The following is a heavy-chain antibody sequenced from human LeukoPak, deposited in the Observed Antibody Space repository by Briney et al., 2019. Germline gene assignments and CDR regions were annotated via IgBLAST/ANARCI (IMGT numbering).Heavy chain of an antibody. Sequence: PSETLSLTCTVSGGSISSSSYYWGWIRQPPGKGLEWIGSIYYSGSTYYNPSLKSRVTISVDTSKNQFSLKLSSVTAADTAVYYCARDFWSGYYYFDYWGRESWSPSPQ. CDR2: IYYSGST. D-gene: IGHD3-3*01. CDR3: ARDFWSGYYYFDY. J-gene: IGHJ4*02. V-gene: IGHV4-39*02. CDR1: GGSISSSSYY.